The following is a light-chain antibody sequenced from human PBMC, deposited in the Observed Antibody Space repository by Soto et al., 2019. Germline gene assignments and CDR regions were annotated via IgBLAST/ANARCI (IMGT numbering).Light chain of an antibody. CDR1: QSVRSK. J-gene: IGKJ5*01. CDR3: QQRSNWPIT. Sequence: EIVLTQSPASLSVSPGERATLSCRASQSVRSKVAWYQQKPGQAPRLLIYDASNRATGIPARFSGSGSGTDFTLTISSLEPEDFAVYYCQQRSNWPITFGQGTRLEIK. CDR2: DAS. V-gene: IGKV3-11*01.